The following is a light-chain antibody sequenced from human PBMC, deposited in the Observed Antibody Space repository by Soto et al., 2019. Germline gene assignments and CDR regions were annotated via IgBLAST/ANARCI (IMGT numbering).Light chain of an antibody. CDR3: QKSHSIHRT. CDR1: QTINTY. Sequence: DIQMTQFPSSLSASVGYRFTITCLASQTINTYLNWYQQRQGKDPKLLISADYYLQTGVPLRFSGSGSGTDFTLTITSMQPEEFATYFCQKSHSIHRTFGGWNKLDIK. CDR2: ADY. J-gene: IGKJ4*01. V-gene: IGKV1-39*01.